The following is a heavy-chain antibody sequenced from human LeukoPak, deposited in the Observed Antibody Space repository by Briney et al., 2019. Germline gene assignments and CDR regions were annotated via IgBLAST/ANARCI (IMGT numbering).Heavy chain of an antibody. CDR3: GRGRDFVVPAEPAYYYYSMDV. CDR2: ITSNGGST. V-gene: IGHV3-64*01. Sequence: GGSLRLSCAASGFTFSSYAMHWVRQAPGKGLQYVSAITSNGGSTYYANSVKGRFTISKDNSKNTLYLQMGSLRAEDMAVYFCGRGRDFVVPAEPAYYYYSMDVGGKGPTVTVSS. CDR1: GFTFSSYA. D-gene: IGHD2-15*01. J-gene: IGHJ6*03.